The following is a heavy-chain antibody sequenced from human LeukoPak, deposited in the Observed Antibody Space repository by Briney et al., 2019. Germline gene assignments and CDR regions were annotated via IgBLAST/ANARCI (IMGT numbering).Heavy chain of an antibody. CDR2: IYYSGST. V-gene: IGHV4-39*07. J-gene: IGHJ4*02. CDR1: GGSISSSSYY. CDR3: ARGDYYYDSSGYYYRGTFDY. Sequence: PSETLSLTCTVSGGSISSSSYYWGWIRQPPGKGLEWIGSIYYSGSTYYNPSLKSRVTISVDTSKNQFSLKLSSVTAADTAVYYCARGDYYYDSSGYYYRGTFDYWGQGTLVTVSS. D-gene: IGHD3-22*01.